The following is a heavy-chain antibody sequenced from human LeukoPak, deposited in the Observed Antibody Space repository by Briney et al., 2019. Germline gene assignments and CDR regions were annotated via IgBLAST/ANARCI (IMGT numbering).Heavy chain of an antibody. CDR3: ARDLYGDYAFDI. V-gene: IGHV3-30-3*01. CDR1: GFTFNSYA. D-gene: IGHD4-17*01. Sequence: GGSLRLSCAASGFTFNSYAMHWVRQAPGKGLEWVAVILYDGTTKYYADSVKGRFSISRDNSKNTLYLQMNSLRAEDTAVYYCARDLYGDYAFDIWGQGTMVTVSS. J-gene: IGHJ3*02. CDR2: ILYDGTTK.